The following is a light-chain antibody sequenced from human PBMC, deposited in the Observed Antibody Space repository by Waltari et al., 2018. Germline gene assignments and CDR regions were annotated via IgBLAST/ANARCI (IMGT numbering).Light chain of an antibody. V-gene: IGLV2-23*02. CDR1: SSDVGSYTR. J-gene: IGLJ2*01. CDR3: SSYAVSSKGV. CDR2: AVN. Sequence: QSALTQPASVSGSPGQSITISCTATSSDVGSYTRVSWYQQPPGKAPKLIIYAVNKRPSWVPHRFSGSKSGDMSSLTTSGLQPEDEAEYFCSSYAVSSKGVFGGGTKVTVL.